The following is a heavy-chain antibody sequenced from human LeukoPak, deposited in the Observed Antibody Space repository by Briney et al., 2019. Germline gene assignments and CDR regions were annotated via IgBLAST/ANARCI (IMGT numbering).Heavy chain of an antibody. CDR1: GYTFSSDG. CDR3: AAVDLGTVAI. CDR2: IWYDGSNK. Sequence: GGSLRLSCAASGYTFSSDGMHWVRQAPGKGLEWVAVIWYDGSNKYYADSVKGRFTISRDNSKNTLYLQMNSLRAEDTAVYYCAAVDLGTVAIWGQGTMVTVSS. D-gene: IGHD2-8*02. J-gene: IGHJ3*02. V-gene: IGHV3-33*01.